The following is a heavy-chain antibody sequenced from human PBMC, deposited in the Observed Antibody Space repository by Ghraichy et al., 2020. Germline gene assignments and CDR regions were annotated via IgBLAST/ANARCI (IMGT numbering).Heavy chain of an antibody. Sequence: SETLSLTCSVSGGTISNSRHYWAWVRQPPGKGLEWIGRISQSGSTDYHSSLTSRVSISVDTSKNQFSLTVRSLNAADTAVYFCARFIIGWYYFDFWGPGTLVSVSS. V-gene: IGHV4-39*01. CDR2: ISQSGST. J-gene: IGHJ4*02. CDR3: ARFIIGWYYFDF. D-gene: IGHD6-19*01. CDR1: GGTISNSRHY.